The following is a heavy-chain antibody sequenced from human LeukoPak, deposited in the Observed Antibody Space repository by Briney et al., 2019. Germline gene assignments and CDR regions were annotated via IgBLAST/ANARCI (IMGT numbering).Heavy chain of an antibody. Sequence: SETLSLTCTVSGGSISSSSYYWGWIRQPPGKGLEWIGSIYYSGSTYYNPSLKSRVTISVDTSKNQFSLKLSSVTAADTAVYYCARAGRFLEWFQNWFDPWGQGTLVTVSS. CDR2: IYYSGST. CDR3: ARAGRFLEWFQNWFDP. D-gene: IGHD3-3*01. V-gene: IGHV4-39*07. J-gene: IGHJ5*02. CDR1: GGSISSSSYY.